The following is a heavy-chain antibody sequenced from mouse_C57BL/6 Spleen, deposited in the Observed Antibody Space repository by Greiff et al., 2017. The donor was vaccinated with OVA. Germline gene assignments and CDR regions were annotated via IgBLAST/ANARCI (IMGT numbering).Heavy chain of an antibody. V-gene: IGHV14-2*01. Sequence: EVQLQQSGAELVKPGASVKLSCTASGFNITDYYMHWVKQRTEQGLEWIGRIDPEDGETKYAQKFQGKATITADTSSNTAYLQLSSLTSADTAVYYGDRSKDGNPFDYWGQGTTLTVSS. D-gene: IGHD2-1*01. J-gene: IGHJ2*01. CDR1: GFNITDYY. CDR2: IDPEDGET. CDR3: DRSKDGNPFDY.